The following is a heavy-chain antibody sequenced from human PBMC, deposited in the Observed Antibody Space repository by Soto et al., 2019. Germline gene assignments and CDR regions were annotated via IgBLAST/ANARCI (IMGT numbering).Heavy chain of an antibody. J-gene: IGHJ3*02. Sequence: SQTLSLTCAISGDSVSSNSAAWNWIRQSPSRGLEWLGRTYYRSKWYNDYAVSVKSRITINPDTSKNQFSLQLNSVTPEDTAVYYCARDRGIAVAGALDAFDIWGQGTMVTVSS. CDR3: ARDRGIAVAGALDAFDI. D-gene: IGHD6-19*01. CDR1: GDSVSSNSAA. CDR2: TYYRSKWYN. V-gene: IGHV6-1*01.